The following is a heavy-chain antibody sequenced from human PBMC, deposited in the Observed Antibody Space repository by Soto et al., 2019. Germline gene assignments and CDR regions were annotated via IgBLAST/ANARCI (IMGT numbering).Heavy chain of an antibody. J-gene: IGHJ4*02. D-gene: IGHD5-12*01. CDR2: MNPNSGNT. CDR3: ARERRDGYDN. CDR1: GYAFTSYD. V-gene: IGHV1-8*01. Sequence: QVQLVQSGAEVKKPGASVKVSCKASGYAFTSYDINWVRQATGQGLEWMGWMNPNSGNTAYAQKFQGRVTMTSNTSISTVYMELSSLRSEDTALYYCARERRDGYDNWGQGTLVTVSS.